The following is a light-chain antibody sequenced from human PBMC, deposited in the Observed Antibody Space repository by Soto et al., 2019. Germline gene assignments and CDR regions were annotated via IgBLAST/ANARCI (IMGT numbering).Light chain of an antibody. J-gene: IGKJ2*01. CDR1: QSVTSSY. CDR3: QQYGSSPPYT. V-gene: IGKV3-20*01. Sequence: EIVLTQSPGTLSLSPGERATLSCRASQSVTSSYLAWYQQKPGQTPRVLIYGASNRATGIPDRFSGSGSGTHFTLTISRLEPEDFAVYYCQQYGSSPPYTFGQGTKLEIK. CDR2: GAS.